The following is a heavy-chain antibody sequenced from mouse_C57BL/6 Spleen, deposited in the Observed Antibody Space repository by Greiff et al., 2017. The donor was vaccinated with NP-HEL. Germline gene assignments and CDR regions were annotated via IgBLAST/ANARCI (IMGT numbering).Heavy chain of an antibody. Sequence: QVQLQQSGPELVKPGASVKISCKASGYAFSSSWMNWVKQRPGKGLEWIGRIYPGDGDTNYNGKFKGKATLTADKSSSTAYMQLSSLTSEDSAVYVCARGYGYDGGAMDYWGQGTSVTVSS. D-gene: IGHD2-2*01. J-gene: IGHJ4*01. CDR1: GYAFSSSW. V-gene: IGHV1-82*01. CDR3: ARGYGYDGGAMDY. CDR2: IYPGDGDT.